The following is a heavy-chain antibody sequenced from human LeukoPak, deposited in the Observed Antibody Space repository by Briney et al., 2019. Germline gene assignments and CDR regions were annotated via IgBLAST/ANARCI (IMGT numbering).Heavy chain of an antibody. Sequence: SETLSLTCAVSGYSISSGYYWGWIRQPPGKGLEGIGSIYHSGSTYYNPSLKSRVTISVDTSKNQFSLKLSSVTAADTAVYYCARRNYYYYYMDVRGKRTTVTVSS. CDR1: GYSISSGYY. CDR3: ARRNYYYYYMDV. CDR2: IYHSGST. V-gene: IGHV4-38-2*01. J-gene: IGHJ6*03.